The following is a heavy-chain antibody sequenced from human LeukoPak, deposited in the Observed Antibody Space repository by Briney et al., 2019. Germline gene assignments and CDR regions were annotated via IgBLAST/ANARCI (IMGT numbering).Heavy chain of an antibody. Sequence: SGGSLRLSCAASGFTFSSYGMHWVRQAPGKGLEWVAVISYDGSNKYYADSVKGRFTISRDNSKNTLYLQMNSLRAEDTAAYYCAKNDILTGSLDYWGQGTLVTVSS. CDR2: ISYDGSNK. D-gene: IGHD3-9*01. CDR3: AKNDILTGSLDY. J-gene: IGHJ4*02. CDR1: GFTFSSYG. V-gene: IGHV3-30*18.